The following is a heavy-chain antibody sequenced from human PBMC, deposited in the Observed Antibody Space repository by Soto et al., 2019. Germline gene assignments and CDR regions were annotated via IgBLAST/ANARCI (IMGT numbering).Heavy chain of an antibody. V-gene: IGHV4-61*01. CDR2: IYYSGST. J-gene: IGHJ4*02. Sequence: PSETLSLTCTASGGSVSSGSYYWNWIRQPPGKGLEWIGYIYYSGSTNYSPSLKSRVTMSLDTSKNQFSLKLSSVTAADTAVYYCERSIAARHFDYWGQGTMVTVYS. CDR1: GGSVSSGSYY. CDR3: ERSIAARHFDY. D-gene: IGHD6-6*01.